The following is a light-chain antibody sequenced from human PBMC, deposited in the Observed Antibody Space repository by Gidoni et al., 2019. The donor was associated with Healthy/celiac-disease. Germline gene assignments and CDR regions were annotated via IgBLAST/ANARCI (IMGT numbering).Light chain of an antibody. V-gene: IGKV1-39*01. CDR2: PAS. Sequence: DIQLTQSPSSLSASVGDRVTITCRASQSISSYLNWYQQKPGKAPKLLIYPASSLQSGVPSRFSGSGSGTDFTLTISSLQPEDFATYYCQQSYSTPLLTFGGGTKVEIK. J-gene: IGKJ4*01. CDR1: QSISSY. CDR3: QQSYSTPLLT.